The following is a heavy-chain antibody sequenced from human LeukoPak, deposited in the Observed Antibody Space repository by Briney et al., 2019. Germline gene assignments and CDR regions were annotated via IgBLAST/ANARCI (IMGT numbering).Heavy chain of an antibody. CDR2: IYYSGST. CDR3: ARAEGGDYFDY. CDR1: GGSISSYY. Sequence: SETLSLTCTVSGGSISSYYWSWIRQPPGKGLEWIGYIYYSGSTNYNPSLKSPVTISVDTSKNQFSLKLSSVTAADTAVYYCARAEGGDYFDYWGQGTLVTVSS. D-gene: IGHD3-16*01. J-gene: IGHJ4*02. V-gene: IGHV4-59*01.